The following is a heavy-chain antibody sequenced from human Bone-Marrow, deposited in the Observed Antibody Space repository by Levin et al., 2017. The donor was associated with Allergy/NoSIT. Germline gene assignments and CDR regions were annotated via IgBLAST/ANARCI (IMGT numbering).Heavy chain of an antibody. D-gene: IGHD2-15*01. CDR1: GSSISSGYY. J-gene: IGHJ5*02. V-gene: IGHV4-38-2*01. Sequence: NSSETLSLTCAVSGSSISSGYYWGWIRQPPGKGLEWIGSIYHSGSTYYNPSLKSRVTISVDTSKNQFSLKLSSVTAADTAVYYCARDPLYCSGGSCNNWFDPWGQGTLVTVSS. CDR2: IYHSGST. CDR3: ARDPLYCSGGSCNNWFDP.